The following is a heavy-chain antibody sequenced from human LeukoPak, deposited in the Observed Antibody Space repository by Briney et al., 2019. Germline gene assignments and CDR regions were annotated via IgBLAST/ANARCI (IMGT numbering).Heavy chain of an antibody. Sequence: SETLSLTCAVYDGSFSGYYWSWIRQSPGKGLEWIGEINHSGSTNYNPSLKSRVTVSVDTSKNQFSLKLSSVTAADTAVYYCARGPGITAAGNFDYWGQGTLVTVSS. CDR1: DGSFSGYY. D-gene: IGHD6-13*01. V-gene: IGHV4-34*01. J-gene: IGHJ4*02. CDR2: INHSGST. CDR3: ARGPGITAAGNFDY.